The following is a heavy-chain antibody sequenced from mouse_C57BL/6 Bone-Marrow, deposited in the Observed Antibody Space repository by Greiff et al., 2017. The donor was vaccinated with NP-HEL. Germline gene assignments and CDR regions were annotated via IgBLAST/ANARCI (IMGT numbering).Heavy chain of an antibody. J-gene: IGHJ3*01. CDR1: GYTFTSYW. CDR2: IYPSDSET. CDR3: ARGYGTFAY. V-gene: IGHV1-61*01. Sequence: QVQLKQPGAELVRPGSSVKLSCKASGYTFTSYWMDWVKQRPGQGLEWIGNIYPSDSETHYNQKFKDKATLTVDKSSSTAYMQLSSLTSEDSAVYYCARGYGTFAYWGQGTLVTVSA. D-gene: IGHD2-10*02.